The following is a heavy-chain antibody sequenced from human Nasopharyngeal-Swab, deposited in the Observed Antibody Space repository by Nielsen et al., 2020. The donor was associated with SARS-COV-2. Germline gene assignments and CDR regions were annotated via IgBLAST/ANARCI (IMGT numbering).Heavy chain of an antibody. V-gene: IGHV3-21*01. D-gene: IGHD6-19*01. CDR3: ARDLRSGWNWFDP. J-gene: IGHJ5*02. CDR2: ISSSSSYI. Sequence: LFCAVYGFTFSSYCMNWVRQALGKGLEWVSSISSSSSYIYYADSVKGRFTISRDNAKNSLYLQMNSLRAEDTAVYYCARDLRSGWNWFDPWGQGTLVTVSS. CDR1: GFTFSSYC.